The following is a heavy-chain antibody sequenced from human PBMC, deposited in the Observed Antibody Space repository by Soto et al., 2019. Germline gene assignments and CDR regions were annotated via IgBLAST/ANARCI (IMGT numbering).Heavy chain of an antibody. Sequence: SETLSLTCTVSGGSISSYYWSWIRQPPGKGLEWIGYIYYSGSTNYNPSLKSRVTISVDTSKNQFSLKLSSVTAADTAVYYCARNRGVTTHYYYYYRDFWGKGPPVTV. CDR2: IYYSGST. D-gene: IGHD4-17*01. CDR1: GGSISSYY. J-gene: IGHJ6*03. V-gene: IGHV4-59*08. CDR3: ARNRGVTTHYYYYYRDF.